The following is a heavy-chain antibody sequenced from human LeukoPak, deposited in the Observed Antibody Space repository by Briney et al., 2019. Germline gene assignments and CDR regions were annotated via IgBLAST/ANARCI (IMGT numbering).Heavy chain of an antibody. D-gene: IGHD5-24*01. CDR2: ISYRGTT. CDR3: AKYFYGDVYNHGKNYYYYFMDV. CDR1: GGSLSSYS. V-gene: IGHV4-59*12. J-gene: IGHJ6*03. Sequence: PSETLSLTCSVSGGSLSSYSWSWIRQPPGEGLEWVGYISYRGTTKYNPSLTSRVSISVDTSKNQFSLKLSSVTAADTAVYYCAKYFYGDVYNHGKNYYYYFMDVWGKGTTVTVSS.